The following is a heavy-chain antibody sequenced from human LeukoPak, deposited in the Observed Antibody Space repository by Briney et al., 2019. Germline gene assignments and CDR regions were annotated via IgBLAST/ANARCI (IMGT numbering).Heavy chain of an antibody. CDR3: ARTYYYDSSGLDAFDI. CDR2: ISWNSGST. J-gene: IGHJ3*02. D-gene: IGHD3-22*01. Sequence: GGSLRLSCAASGFTFSSYSMNWVRQAPGKGLEWVSGISWNSGSTGYADSVKGRFTISRDNAKNSLYLQMNSLRAEDMALYYCARTYYYDSSGLDAFDIWGQGTMVTVSS. CDR1: GFTFSSYS. V-gene: IGHV3-9*03.